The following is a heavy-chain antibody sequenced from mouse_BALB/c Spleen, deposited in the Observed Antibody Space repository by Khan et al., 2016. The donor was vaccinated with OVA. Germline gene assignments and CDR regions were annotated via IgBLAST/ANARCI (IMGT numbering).Heavy chain of an antibody. CDR3: AKTARIKY. J-gene: IGHJ2*01. V-gene: IGHV3-2*02. D-gene: IGHD1-2*01. CDR1: GYSITSGYG. CDR2: ISYSGST. Sequence: EVQLQESGPGLMKPSQSLSLTCTVTGYSITSGYGWNWIRHFPGNKLECMGYISYSGSTNYNPTLKSRISITRDTSKNPFFLQLNSVTTEDTATYYYAKTARIKYWGQGTTLTVSA.